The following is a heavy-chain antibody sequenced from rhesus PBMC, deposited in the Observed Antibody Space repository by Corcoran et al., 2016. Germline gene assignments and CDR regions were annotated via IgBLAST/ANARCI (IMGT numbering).Heavy chain of an antibody. CDR2: ISGSSGST. CDR1: GYSISSGYY. CDR3: ARLRSGSSPDY. J-gene: IGHJ4*01. D-gene: IGHD6-25*01. Sequence: QVQLQESGPGLVKPSETLSLTCAVSGYSISSGYYWGWIRQPPGKGLEYIGNISGSSGSTYYNPSLNGRVTISKGTSKNQFSLKLSSVTAADTAVYYCARLRSGSSPDYWGQGVLVTVSS. V-gene: IGHV4-99*01.